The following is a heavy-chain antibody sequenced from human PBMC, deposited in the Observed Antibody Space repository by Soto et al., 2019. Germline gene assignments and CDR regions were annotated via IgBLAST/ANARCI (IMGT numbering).Heavy chain of an antibody. V-gene: IGHV3-30*18. D-gene: IGHD3-3*01. CDR1: GFTFSSYG. Sequence: GGSQRLSCAASGFTFSSYGMHWVRQAPGKGLEWVAVISYDGSNKYYADSVKGRFTISRDNSKNTLYLQMNSLRAEDTAVYYCAKDRTIFGVVMSSRTDVWGKGTTVTVSS. CDR3: AKDRTIFGVVMSSRTDV. J-gene: IGHJ6*04. CDR2: ISYDGSNK.